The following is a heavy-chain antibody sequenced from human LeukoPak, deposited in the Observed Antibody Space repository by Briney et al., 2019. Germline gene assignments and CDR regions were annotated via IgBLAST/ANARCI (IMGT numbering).Heavy chain of an antibody. V-gene: IGHV3-66*01. D-gene: IGHD3-10*01. J-gene: IGHJ5*02. CDR2: IYSGGST. Sequence: GGSLRLSCAASGFTVSSNYMSWVRQAPGKGLEWVSVIYSGGSTYYADSVEGRFTISRDNSKNTLYLQMNSLRAEDTAVYYCARVPNEIRGILPWGQGTLVTVSS. CDR3: ARVPNEIRGILP. CDR1: GFTVSSNY.